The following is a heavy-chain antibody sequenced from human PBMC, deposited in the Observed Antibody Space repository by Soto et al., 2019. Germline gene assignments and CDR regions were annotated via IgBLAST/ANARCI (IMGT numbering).Heavy chain of an antibody. CDR1: GGTFSSYA. V-gene: IGHV1-69*01. CDR2: IIPIFGTA. D-gene: IGHD2-8*01. J-gene: IGHJ6*02. CDR3: ARRGYCTNGVCSAWYYYYCMDV. Sequence: QVQLVQSGAEVKKPGSSVKVSCKASGGTFSSYAIRWVRQAPGQGLEWMGGIIPIFGTANYAQKFQGRVTITVYESTSTAYKELSSLRSEDTAVDYGARRGYCTNGVCSAWYYYYCMDVWGQGTTVTVSS.